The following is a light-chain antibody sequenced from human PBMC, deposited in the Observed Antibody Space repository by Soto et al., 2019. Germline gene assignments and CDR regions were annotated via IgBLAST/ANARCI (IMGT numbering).Light chain of an antibody. J-gene: IGKJ1*01. CDR2: GAS. CDR3: QQFASSPRT. CDR1: QSVSNNY. Sequence: IGLTQCPGTLSLYTGERATLSCRTSQSVSNNYLAWYQQNPGQAPSLLIGASSSATGVPDRFIASGSGTDFTLTISRLQPEDFAVYYCQQFASSPRTFGRGTKVDIK. V-gene: IGKV3-20*01.